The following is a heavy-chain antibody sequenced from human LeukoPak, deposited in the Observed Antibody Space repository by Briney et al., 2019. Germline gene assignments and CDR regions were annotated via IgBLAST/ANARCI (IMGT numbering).Heavy chain of an antibody. CDR3: ATVGAQGY. V-gene: IGHV3-30*02. Sequence: GGSLRLSCAASGFTFSSYGMHWVRQAPGKGLEWVAFIRYDGSNKYYADSMKGRFTISRDNSKNTLYLQMNSLRAEDTAVYYCATVGAQGYWGQGTLVTVSS. J-gene: IGHJ4*02. D-gene: IGHD1-26*01. CDR1: GFTFSSYG. CDR2: IRYDGSNK.